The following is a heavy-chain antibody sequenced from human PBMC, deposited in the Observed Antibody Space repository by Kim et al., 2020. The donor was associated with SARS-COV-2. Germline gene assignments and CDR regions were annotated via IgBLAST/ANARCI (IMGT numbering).Heavy chain of an antibody. J-gene: IGHJ5*02. Sequence: GGSLRLSCAASGFTVSSNYMSWVRQAPGKGLEWVSVIYSGGSTYYADSVKGRFTISRDNSKNTLYLQMNSLRAEDTAVYYCARVLPYYDILTGYYGSGWFYPWGQGTLVTVSS. V-gene: IGHV3-53*01. D-gene: IGHD3-9*01. CDR3: ARVLPYYDILTGYYGSGWFYP. CDR1: GFTVSSNY. CDR2: IYSGGST.